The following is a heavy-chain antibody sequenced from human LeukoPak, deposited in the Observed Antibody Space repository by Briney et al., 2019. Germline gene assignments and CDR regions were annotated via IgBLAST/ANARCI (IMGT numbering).Heavy chain of an antibody. Sequence: SETLSLTCTVSGGSISSSSYYWGWIRQPPGKGLEWIGSIYYSGSTYYNPSLKSRVTISVDTSKNQFSLKLSSATAADTAVYYCAVAQQWLPFGYWGQGTLVTVSS. D-gene: IGHD6-19*01. V-gene: IGHV4-39*01. CDR3: AVAQQWLPFGY. CDR1: GGSISSSSYY. CDR2: IYYSGST. J-gene: IGHJ4*02.